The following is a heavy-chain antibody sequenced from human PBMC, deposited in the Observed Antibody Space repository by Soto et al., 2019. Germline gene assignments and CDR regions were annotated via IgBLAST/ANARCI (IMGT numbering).Heavy chain of an antibody. CDR2: SSATGAGT. CDR1: GFSFSSYG. CDR3: AKDRRAGGNYGFYSDF. Sequence: GGSLRLSCVASGFSFSSYGMTWVRQAPGKGLEWVSFSSATGAGTYYADSVKGRFTISRDNSKNTLYLQMTSLRADDTAVYYCAKDRRAGGNYGFYSDFWGQGALVTVSS. D-gene: IGHD1-7*01. V-gene: IGHV3-23*01. J-gene: IGHJ4*02.